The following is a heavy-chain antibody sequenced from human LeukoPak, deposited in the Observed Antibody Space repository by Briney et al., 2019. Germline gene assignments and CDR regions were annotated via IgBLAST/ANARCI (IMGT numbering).Heavy chain of an antibody. CDR3: ARAKTAYSGSWYSIHDY. V-gene: IGHV3-23*01. CDR1: GFTFSSYA. Sequence: GGSLRLSCVVSGFTFSSYAMSWVRQAPGKGLEWVSAISNGGSTYYADSVKGRFTISRDNSKNTLYLQMNSLRAEDTAVYYCARAKTAYSGSWYSIHDYWGQGTLVTVSS. D-gene: IGHD6-13*01. CDR2: ISNGGST. J-gene: IGHJ4*02.